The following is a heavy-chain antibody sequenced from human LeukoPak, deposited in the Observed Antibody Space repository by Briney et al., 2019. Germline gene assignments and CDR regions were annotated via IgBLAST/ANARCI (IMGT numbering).Heavy chain of an antibody. CDR1: GGTFGSYA. J-gene: IGHJ4*02. CDR2: IIPIFGTA. V-gene: IGHV1-69*13. CDR3: ARDQAPSLYYDSSGKGFCDY. D-gene: IGHD3-22*01. Sequence: SMKVSCKASGGTFGSYAISWVRQAPGQGLEWMGGIIPIFGTANYAQKFQGRVTITADESTSTAYMELSSLRSEDTAVYYCARDQAPSLYYDSSGKGFCDYWGQGTLVTVSS.